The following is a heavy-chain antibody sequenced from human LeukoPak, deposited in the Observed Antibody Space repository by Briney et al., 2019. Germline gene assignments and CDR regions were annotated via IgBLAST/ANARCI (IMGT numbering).Heavy chain of an antibody. J-gene: IGHJ3*02. CDR3: ARGFAEVRYYDFWSGYEDAFDI. V-gene: IGHV1-69*13. CDR2: IIPIFGTA. CDR1: GGTFSSYA. D-gene: IGHD3-3*01. Sequence: GASVKVSCKASGGTFSSYAISWVRQAPGQGLEWMGGIIPIFGTANYAQKFQGRVTITADESTSTAYMELSSLRSEDTAVYYCARGFAEVRYYDFWSGYEDAFDIWGQGTMVTVSS.